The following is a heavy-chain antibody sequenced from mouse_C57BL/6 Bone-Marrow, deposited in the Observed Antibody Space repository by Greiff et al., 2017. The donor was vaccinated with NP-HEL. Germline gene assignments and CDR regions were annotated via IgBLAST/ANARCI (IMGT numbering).Heavy chain of an antibody. CDR1: GYTFTSYW. CDR2: IYPGNSDT. CDR3: TRPRAYYGYYAY. D-gene: IGHD2-3*01. Sequence: EVQLQQSGTVLARPGASVKMSCKTSGYTFTSYWMHWVKQRPGQGLEWIGAIYPGNSDTSYNQKFKGKAKLTAVTPASTAYMELSSLTNEDSAVYYCTRPRAYYGYYAYWGQGTLVTVSA. J-gene: IGHJ3*01. V-gene: IGHV1-5*01.